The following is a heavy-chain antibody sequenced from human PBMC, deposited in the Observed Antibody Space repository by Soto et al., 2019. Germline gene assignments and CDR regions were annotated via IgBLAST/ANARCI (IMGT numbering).Heavy chain of an antibody. D-gene: IGHD2-2*01. CDR2: IYYSGST. Sequence: SETLSLTFTVSCGSISSGDYYWSWIRQPPGKGLEWIGYIYYSGSTYYNPSPKSRVTISVDTSKDQFSLKLSSVTAADTAVYYCAREPIVVVPAALGGMDVWGQGTTVTVSS. V-gene: IGHV4-30-4*01. CDR3: AREPIVVVPAALGGMDV. J-gene: IGHJ6*02. CDR1: CGSISSGDYY.